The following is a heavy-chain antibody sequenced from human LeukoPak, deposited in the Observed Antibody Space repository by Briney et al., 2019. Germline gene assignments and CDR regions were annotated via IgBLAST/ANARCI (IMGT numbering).Heavy chain of an antibody. Sequence: GGSPRLSCAASGFTFSTYAMSWVRQAPGKGLEWVSAICGSDGSRYYADSVKGRFTISRDNSKNTLYLQMNSLRGEDTAVYYCAKGGSPSCYSSSGYWGQGTLVTVSS. D-gene: IGHD2-2*01. J-gene: IGHJ4*02. CDR3: AKGGSPSCYSSSGY. CDR1: GFTFSTYA. CDR2: ICGSDGSR. V-gene: IGHV3-23*01.